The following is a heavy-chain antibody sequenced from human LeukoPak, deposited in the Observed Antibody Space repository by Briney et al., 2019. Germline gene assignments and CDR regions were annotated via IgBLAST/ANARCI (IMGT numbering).Heavy chain of an antibody. CDR1: GFSFGSYG. D-gene: IGHD6-19*01. CDR2: ISHEGSVK. V-gene: IGHV3-30*03. J-gene: IGHJ4*02. Sequence: SLRLSCAASGFSFGSYGIHWVRQAPGKGLEWVAVISHEGSVKYHADSVKGRFTVSRDNSKNMVYLQMNSLRAEDTAVYYCARTREQWQVLDYWGQGTLVIVSS. CDR3: ARTREQWQVLDY.